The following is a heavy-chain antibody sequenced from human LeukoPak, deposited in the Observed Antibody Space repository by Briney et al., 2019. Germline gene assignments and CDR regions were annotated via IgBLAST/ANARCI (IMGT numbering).Heavy chain of an antibody. V-gene: IGHV4-39*07. CDR1: GGSISSSSYY. CDR3: ARGIGYYIDY. Sequence: SETLSLTCTVSGGSISSSSYYWGWIRQPPGKGLEWIGSIYYSGSTYYNPSLKSRVTISVDTSKNQFSLKLSSVTAADTAVHYCARGIGYYIDYWGQGTLVTVSS. J-gene: IGHJ4*02. D-gene: IGHD3-22*01. CDR2: IYYSGST.